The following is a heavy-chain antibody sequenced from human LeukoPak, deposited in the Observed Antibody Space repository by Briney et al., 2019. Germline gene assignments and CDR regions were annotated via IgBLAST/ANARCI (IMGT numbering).Heavy chain of an antibody. CDR1: GGSISSYY. V-gene: IGHV4-59*01. D-gene: IGHD3-9*01. CDR2: IYYSGST. J-gene: IGHJ6*03. CDR3: ARRVLRYFDWFLGYMDV. Sequence: SETLSLTCTVSGGSISSYYRSWIRQPPGKGLEWIGYIYYSGSTNYNPSLKSRVTISVDTSKNQFSLKLSSVTAADTAVYYCARRVLRYFDWFLGYMDVWGKGTTVTVSS.